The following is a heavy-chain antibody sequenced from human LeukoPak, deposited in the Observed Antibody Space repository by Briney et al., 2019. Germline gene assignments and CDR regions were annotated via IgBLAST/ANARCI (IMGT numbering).Heavy chain of an antibody. CDR1: GYTFTAYY. CDR2: INPNTGRT. V-gene: IGHV1-2*02. D-gene: IGHD1-1*01. Sequence: ASVKVSCKASGYTFTAYYLHWIRQAPGQGLEWMGWINPNTGRTNSAQKFQGRVTMTSDRSISTAYMELRRLRSDDTAVYYCAREVVYKDNWYTDYWGQGTLVTVFS. CDR3: AREVVYKDNWYTDY. J-gene: IGHJ4*02.